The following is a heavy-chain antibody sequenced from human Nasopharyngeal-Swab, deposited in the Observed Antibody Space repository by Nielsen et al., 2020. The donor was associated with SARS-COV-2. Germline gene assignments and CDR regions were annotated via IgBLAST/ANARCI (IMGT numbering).Heavy chain of an antibody. CDR2: IYHSGST. Sequence: SETLSLTCAASGGSISRSNWWWWVRQPPGKGLEWIGEIYHSGSTNYNPSPKSRVTISVDKSKNQFSLKLSSVTAADTAVYYCARAGPPYCSGGSCYYFDYWGQGTLVTVSS. D-gene: IGHD2-15*01. CDR1: GGSISRSNW. J-gene: IGHJ4*02. V-gene: IGHV4-4*02. CDR3: ARAGPPYCSGGSCYYFDY.